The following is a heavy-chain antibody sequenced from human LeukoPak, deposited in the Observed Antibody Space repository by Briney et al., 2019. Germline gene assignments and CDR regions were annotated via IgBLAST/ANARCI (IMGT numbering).Heavy chain of an antibody. CDR3: ARDPRYSGYDYFDY. D-gene: IGHD5-12*01. J-gene: IGHJ4*02. CDR1: GFTVSSNY. V-gene: IGHV3-48*01. CDR2: IRSNSDTI. Sequence: GGSLRLSCAASGFTVSSNYMNWVRQAPGRGLEWISYIRSNSDTIYYADSVKGRFTISRDNAENSLYLQMSSLRAEDTAVYYCARDPRYSGYDYFDYWGQGTLVTVSS.